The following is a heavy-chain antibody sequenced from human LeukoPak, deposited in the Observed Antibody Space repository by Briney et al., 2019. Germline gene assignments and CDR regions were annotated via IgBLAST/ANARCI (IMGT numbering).Heavy chain of an antibody. Sequence: GASVKVSCKASGYTFTSYGISWVRQAPGQGLEWMGWISAYNGNTNYAQKLQGRVTMTTDTSTSTAYMELRSLRSDDTAVYYCARDDGILRYFDWLLYGMDVWGQGITVTVSS. D-gene: IGHD3-9*01. CDR3: ARDDGILRYFDWLLYGMDV. J-gene: IGHJ6*02. CDR1: GYTFTSYG. CDR2: ISAYNGNT. V-gene: IGHV1-18*01.